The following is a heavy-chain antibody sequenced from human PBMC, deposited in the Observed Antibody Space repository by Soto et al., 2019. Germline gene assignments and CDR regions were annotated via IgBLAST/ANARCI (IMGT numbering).Heavy chain of an antibody. CDR3: VRERYDSSGYSFDN. CDR1: GFTFSDYY. J-gene: IGHJ4*02. D-gene: IGHD3-22*01. V-gene: IGHV3-11*01. CDR2: ISTAGTTI. Sequence: VGSLRLSCAASGFTFSDYYMTWIRQAPGKGLEWVSYISTAGTTIYYADSVKGRFTISRDNAKNSLYLQMNSLRGEDTAVYYCVRERYDSSGYSFDNWGQGTLVTVSS.